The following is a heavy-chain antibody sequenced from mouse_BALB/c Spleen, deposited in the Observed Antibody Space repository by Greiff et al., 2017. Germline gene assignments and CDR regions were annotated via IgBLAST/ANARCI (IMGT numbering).Heavy chain of an antibody. CDR3: ARHEDGNYVGYYFDY. CDR2: ISSGGSYT. V-gene: IGHV5-6*01. J-gene: IGHJ2*01. D-gene: IGHD2-1*01. CDR1: GFTFSSYG. Sequence: EVQLVESGGDLVKPGGSLKLSCAASGFTFSSYGMSWVRQTPDKRLEWVATISSGGSYTYYPASVKGRFTISRDNAKNTLYLQMSRLKSEDTAMYYCARHEDGNYVGYYFDYGGQGTTLTVSS.